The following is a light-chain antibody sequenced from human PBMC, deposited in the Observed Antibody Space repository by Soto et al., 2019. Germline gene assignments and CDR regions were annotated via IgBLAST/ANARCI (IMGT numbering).Light chain of an antibody. J-gene: IGKJ1*01. V-gene: IGKV3-20*01. CDR1: QSVGSDY. CDR2: ATS. Sequence: EVVLTQSPGTLSLSPGERATLSCRASQSVGSDYLAWFQQRPGQAPRLLIFATSRRATDIPDRFSGSGSGTDFTLAIRRLEPEDFAVYYCHQFGYSPRTFGQGTKVDIK. CDR3: HQFGYSPRT.